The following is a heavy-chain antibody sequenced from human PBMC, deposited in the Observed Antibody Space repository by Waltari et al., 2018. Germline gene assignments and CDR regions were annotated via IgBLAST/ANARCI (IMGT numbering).Heavy chain of an antibody. V-gene: IGHV3-48*01. Sequence: EVQLVESGGGLVQPGGSLRLSCAASGFTFRSYSMNWVRQAPGKGREWVSYISSSGSTIDYAASVKGRFTISRDNAKNSLYLQMNSLRAEDTAVYYCARGSGSYYFDYWGQGTLVTVSS. J-gene: IGHJ4*02. CDR2: ISSSGSTI. D-gene: IGHD1-26*01. CDR3: ARGSGSYYFDY. CDR1: GFTFRSYS.